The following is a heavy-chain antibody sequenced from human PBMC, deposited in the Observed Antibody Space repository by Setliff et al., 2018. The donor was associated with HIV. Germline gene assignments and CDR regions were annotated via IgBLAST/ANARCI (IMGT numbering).Heavy chain of an antibody. CDR1: GYTISGGYY. CDR2: IFYSGST. V-gene: IGHV4-61*08. CDR3: ARGFSGDYLFTGYLDV. D-gene: IGHD3-22*01. J-gene: IGHJ6*03. Sequence: SETLSLTCAVSGYTISGGYYWGWIRQPPGKGLEWIGYIFYSGSTNYNPSLKSRVTISVDTSKNQFSLKLSSVTAADTAFYYCARGFSGDYLFTGYLDVWGKGTTVTVSS.